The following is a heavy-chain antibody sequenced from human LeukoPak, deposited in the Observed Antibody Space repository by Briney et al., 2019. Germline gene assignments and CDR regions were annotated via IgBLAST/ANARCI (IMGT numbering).Heavy chain of an antibody. CDR2: IKSKSDGGTT. J-gene: IGHJ4*02. V-gene: IGHV3-15*01. CDR1: GFSFNKAW. D-gene: IGHD6-19*01. Sequence: GGSLRLSCEASGFSFNKAWMSWVRQAPGKGLEWVGRIKSKSDGGTTDYAAPVKGRFTISRDDSKNTLYLQMNSLKTEDTAVYYCTTIGSSAGDYWGQGTLVTVSS. CDR3: TTIGSSAGDY.